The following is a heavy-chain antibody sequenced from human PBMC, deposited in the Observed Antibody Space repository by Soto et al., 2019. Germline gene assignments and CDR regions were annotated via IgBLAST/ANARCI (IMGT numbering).Heavy chain of an antibody. V-gene: IGHV2-5*01. J-gene: IGHJ3*01. CDR1: GFSLSTSGVG. CDR2: IYWSGDE. Sequence: SGPTLVNPTQTLTLTCSFSGFSLSTSGVGVGWVRQPPGKALEWLALIYWSGDEHYRPSLKSRLTITKATSKNQVFLIMTNMDPVDTATYYCARGLAALPVFAFDVWGQGTTVTVSS. D-gene: IGHD6-6*01. CDR3: ARGLAALPVFAFDV.